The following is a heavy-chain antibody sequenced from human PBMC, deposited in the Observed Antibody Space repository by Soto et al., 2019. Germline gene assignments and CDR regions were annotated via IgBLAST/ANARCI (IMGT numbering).Heavy chain of an antibody. CDR1: GFAFTTYW. Sequence: VGSLRLSCEASGFAFTTYWMHWVRQAPGKGLVWVSGIKSDGTTTTYADSVKGRFTISRDNAKNTLYLQMSSLSAEDTAVYYCASLCASTYSPRPFDHWGQGTQVTVSS. CDR2: IKSDGTTT. J-gene: IGHJ4*02. V-gene: IGHV3-74*01. CDR3: ASLCASTYSPRPFDH. D-gene: IGHD2-21*01.